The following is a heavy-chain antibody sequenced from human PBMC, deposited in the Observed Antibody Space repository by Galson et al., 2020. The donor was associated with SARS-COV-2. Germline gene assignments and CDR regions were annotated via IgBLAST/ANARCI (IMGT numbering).Heavy chain of an antibody. J-gene: IGHJ5*02. CDR3: AKVGWEFGSAWFWFGP. Sequence: GGSLRLSCAASGFTFNKNGMHWVRQAPGKGLEWVAFIRYDGSTKYYADSVKGRFTISRDNSKNTVYLQMNSLKGADLAVYYCAKVGWEFGSAWFWFGPWGQGTLVSVSP. CDR2: IRYDGSTK. V-gene: IGHV3-30*02. D-gene: IGHD3-10*01. CDR1: GFTFNKNG.